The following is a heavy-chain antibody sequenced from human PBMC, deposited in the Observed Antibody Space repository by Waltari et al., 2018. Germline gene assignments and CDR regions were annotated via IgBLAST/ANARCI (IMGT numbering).Heavy chain of an antibody. Sequence: QVQLVQSGAEVKKPGSSVKVSCKASGGIFSSYAISWVRQAPGQGLEWMGRISPIFGKANYAEKFQGRGTMNADKSTSTAYMELSSVRSEDTAVYYCARNNWFDPWGQGTLVTVSS. CDR3: ARNNWFDP. CDR2: ISPIFGKA. V-gene: IGHV1-69*04. J-gene: IGHJ5*02. CDR1: GGIFSSYA.